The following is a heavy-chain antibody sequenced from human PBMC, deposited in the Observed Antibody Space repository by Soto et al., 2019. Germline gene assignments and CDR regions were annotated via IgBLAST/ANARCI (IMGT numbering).Heavy chain of an antibody. V-gene: IGHV4-34*01. J-gene: IGHJ6*02. CDR1: GGSFSGYY. Sequence: SETLSLTCAVYGGSFSGYYWSWIRQPPGKGLEWIGEINHSGSTNYNPSLKSRVTISVDTSKNQFSLKLSSVTAADTAVYYCARGGVIIQWLDIYYYYGMDVWGQGTTVTVSS. CDR3: ARGGVIIQWLDIYYYYGMDV. CDR2: INHSGST. D-gene: IGHD6-19*01.